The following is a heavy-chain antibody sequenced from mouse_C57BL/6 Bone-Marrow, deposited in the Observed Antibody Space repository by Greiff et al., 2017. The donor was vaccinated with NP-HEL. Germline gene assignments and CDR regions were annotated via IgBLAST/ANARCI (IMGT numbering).Heavy chain of an antibody. CDR1: GFTFSSYG. CDR3: ARRGYDGNSAWFAY. D-gene: IGHD2-1*01. Sequence: EVKLVESGGDLVKPGGSLKLSCAASGFTFSSYGMSWVRQTPDKRLEWVATIRSGGSYTYYPDSVKGRFTISRDNAKNTLYLQMSSLKSEDTAMYYCARRGYDGNSAWFAYWGQGTLVTVSA. CDR2: IRSGGSYT. V-gene: IGHV5-6*02. J-gene: IGHJ3*01.